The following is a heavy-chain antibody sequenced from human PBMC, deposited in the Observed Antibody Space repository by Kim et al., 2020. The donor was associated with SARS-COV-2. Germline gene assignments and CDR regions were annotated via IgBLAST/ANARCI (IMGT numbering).Heavy chain of an antibody. Sequence: GGSLRLSCAASGFTFSDYYMSWVRQAPGKGPEWLSYMSAKGSYRDYAASVEGRFTISRDNAKSSLYLQMNSLRVEDTAVYYCVRARTATGRGTRDSFDVWGQGTVVTVSS. J-gene: IGHJ3*01. D-gene: IGHD3-9*01. CDR1: GFTFSDYY. CDR3: VRARTATGRGTRDSFDV. CDR2: MSAKGSYR. V-gene: IGHV3-11*03.